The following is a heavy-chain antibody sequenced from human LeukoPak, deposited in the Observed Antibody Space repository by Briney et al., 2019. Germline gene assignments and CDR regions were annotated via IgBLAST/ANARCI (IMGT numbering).Heavy chain of an antibody. J-gene: IGHJ3*02. CDR2: IIPILGIA. V-gene: IGHV1-69*04. CDR1: GGTFSSYA. D-gene: IGHD1-14*01. CDR3: ARHITGVGAFDI. Sequence: GSSVKVSCKASGGTFSSYAISWVRQAPGQGLEWMGRIIPILGIANYAQKFQGRVTITADKSTSTAYMELSSLRSEDTAVYYCARHITGVGAFDIWGQGTMVTVSS.